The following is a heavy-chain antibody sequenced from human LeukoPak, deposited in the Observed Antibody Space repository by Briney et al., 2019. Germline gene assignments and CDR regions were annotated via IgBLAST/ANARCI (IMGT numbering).Heavy chain of an antibody. CDR3: ARTGVVPAAMVDY. D-gene: IGHD2-2*01. CDR2: IYYSGST. CDR1: GGSISSGGYY. Sequence: SQTLSLTCTVSGGSISSGGYYWSWIRQHPGKGLEWIGYIYYSGSTYYNPSLKSRVTISEDTSKNQFSLKLSSVTAADTAVYYCARTGVVPAAMVDYWGQGTLVTVSS. V-gene: IGHV4-31*03. J-gene: IGHJ4*02.